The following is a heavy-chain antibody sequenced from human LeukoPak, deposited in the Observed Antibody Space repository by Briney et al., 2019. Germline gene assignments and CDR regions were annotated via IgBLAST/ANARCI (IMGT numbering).Heavy chain of an antibody. V-gene: IGHV1-69*13. D-gene: IGHD3-22*01. Sequence: SVKVSCKASGGTFSSYAISWVRQAPGQGLEWMGGIIPIFGTANYAQKFQGRVTITADESTSTAYMELSSLRSEDTAVYYCARAGRGYDSSGYYRLGYWGQGTLVTVSS. J-gene: IGHJ4*02. CDR1: GGTFSSYA. CDR3: ARAGRGYDSSGYYRLGY. CDR2: IIPIFGTA.